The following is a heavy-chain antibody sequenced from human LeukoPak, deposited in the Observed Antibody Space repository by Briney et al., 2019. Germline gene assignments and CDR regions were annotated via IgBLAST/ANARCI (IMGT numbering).Heavy chain of an antibody. CDR2: INHSGST. J-gene: IGHJ5*02. CDR3: ARGRYDSWSGFNWFDP. V-gene: IGHV4-34*01. D-gene: IGHD3-3*01. Sequence: PSETLSLTCAVYGGSFSGYYWSWIRQPPGKGLEWIGEINHSGSTNYNPSLKSRVTISVDTSKNQFSLKLSSVTAADTAVYYCARGRYDSWSGFNWFDPWGQGTLVTVSS. CDR1: GGSFSGYY.